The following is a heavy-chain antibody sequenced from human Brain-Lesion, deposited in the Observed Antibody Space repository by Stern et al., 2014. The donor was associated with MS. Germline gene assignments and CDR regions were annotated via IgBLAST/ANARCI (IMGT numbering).Heavy chain of an antibody. V-gene: IGHV4-34*01. D-gene: IGHD4-23*01. CDR2: IADGSPT. J-gene: IGHJ5*02. CDR3: ARRSTVISLYRWFDP. Sequence: QVQLQQWGAGLLKPSETLSLTCAVSGGSFIGYSWTWIRQPPGKGLEWIGEIADGSPTNYNPSLLSRVTISADSSTKQIFLKLRSVTAADTAVYYCARRSTVISLYRWFDPWGQGTQVTVFS. CDR1: GGSFIGYS.